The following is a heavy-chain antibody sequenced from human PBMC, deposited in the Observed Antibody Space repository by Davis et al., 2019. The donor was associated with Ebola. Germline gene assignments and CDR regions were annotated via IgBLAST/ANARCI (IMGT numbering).Heavy chain of an antibody. Sequence: GESLKISCAASGFTFSSYAMSWVRQAPGKGLEWVSAIGGSDGSTYYADSVKGRFTISRDNSKNTLYLQMNNLRVEDTALYYCASLAVAGSIDDYWGQGTLVTVSS. CDR2: IGGSDGST. D-gene: IGHD6-19*01. J-gene: IGHJ4*02. V-gene: IGHV3-23*01. CDR1: GFTFSSYA. CDR3: ASLAVAGSIDDY.